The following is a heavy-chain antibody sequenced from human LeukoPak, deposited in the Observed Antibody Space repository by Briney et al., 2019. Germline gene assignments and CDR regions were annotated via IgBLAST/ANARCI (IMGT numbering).Heavy chain of an antibody. J-gene: IGHJ3*02. D-gene: IGHD3-22*01. CDR3: AKRGEKYASSGYYYNPSGALDI. V-gene: IGHV3-23*01. CDR2: ISGSGGST. Sequence: PGGSLRLSCAASGFTFSSYAMSWVRQAPGKGLEWVSAISGSGGSTYYADSVKGRFTISRDNSKNTLYLQMNSLRAEDTAVYYCAKRGEKYASSGYYYNPSGALDIWGQGTMVTVSS. CDR1: GFTFSSYA.